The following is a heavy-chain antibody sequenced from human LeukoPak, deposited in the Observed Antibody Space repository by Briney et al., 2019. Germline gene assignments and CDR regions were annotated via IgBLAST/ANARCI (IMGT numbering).Heavy chain of an antibody. CDR3: VGGRGYPLTDFDY. D-gene: IGHD3-16*02. J-gene: IGHJ4*02. V-gene: IGHV3-23*01. Sequence: PGGSLRLSCAASGFTFSSYGMSWVRQAPGKGLEWVSAISGSGGSTYYADSVKGRFTISRDNSKNTLYLQMNSLRAEDTAVYYCVGGRGYPLTDFDYWGQGTLVTVSS. CDR1: GFTFSSYG. CDR2: ISGSGGST.